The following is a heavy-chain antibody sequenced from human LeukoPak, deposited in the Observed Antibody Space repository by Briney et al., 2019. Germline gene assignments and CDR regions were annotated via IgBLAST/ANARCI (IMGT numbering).Heavy chain of an antibody. Sequence: ASVKVSCKASGYTFTSYAMNWVRQAPGQGLEWMGWINTNTVYPTYAQGFTGRFVFALDTSASTGYLQISSLKAEDTAVYYCARDIRRSSGPPGYWGQGTLVTVSS. CDR2: INTNTVYP. V-gene: IGHV7-4-1*02. D-gene: IGHD3-22*01. CDR1: GYTFTSYA. CDR3: ARDIRRSSGPPGY. J-gene: IGHJ4*02.